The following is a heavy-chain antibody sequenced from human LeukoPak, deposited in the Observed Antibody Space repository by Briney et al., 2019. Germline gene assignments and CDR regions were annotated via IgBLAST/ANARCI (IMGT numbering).Heavy chain of an antibody. Sequence: KPSETLSLTCTVSGGSISSYYWSWLRQPPGKGLEWIGYIYYSGNTNYNPSLKSRVTISVDTSKNQFSLKLSSVTAADAAVYYCARVYYSRSYDYWYFDLWGRGTLVTVSS. J-gene: IGHJ2*01. CDR2: IYYSGNT. CDR3: ARVYYSRSYDYWYFDL. D-gene: IGHD6-13*01. V-gene: IGHV4-59*01. CDR1: GGSISSYY.